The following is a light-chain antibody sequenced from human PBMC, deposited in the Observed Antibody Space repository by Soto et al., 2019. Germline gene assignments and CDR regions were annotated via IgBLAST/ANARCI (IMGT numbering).Light chain of an antibody. V-gene: IGKV3-20*01. Sequence: ELVLTQSPGTLSLSPGERATLSCRASQSVSSSYLAWYQQKPGQAPRRLIYGASSRATGIPDRFSGSGSGTDFTLTISRLEPEDFAVYYCQQYGSSQTFGQGTKVDIK. CDR1: QSVSSSY. CDR3: QQYGSSQT. CDR2: GAS. J-gene: IGKJ1*01.